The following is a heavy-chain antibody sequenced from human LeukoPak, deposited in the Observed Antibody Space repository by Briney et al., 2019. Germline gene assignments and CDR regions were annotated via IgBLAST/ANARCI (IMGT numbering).Heavy chain of an antibody. D-gene: IGHD5-18*01. CDR3: AKGIELWLTYFDH. Sequence: PGGSLRLSCAASGFTFSSYSMSWVRQAPGKGLEWVSSISTSSSYIYSADSVKGRFTISRDNAKNSLYLQMNSLRAEDTAVYYCAKGIELWLTYFDHWGQGTLVTASS. J-gene: IGHJ4*02. CDR1: GFTFSSYS. CDR2: ISTSSSYI. V-gene: IGHV3-21*04.